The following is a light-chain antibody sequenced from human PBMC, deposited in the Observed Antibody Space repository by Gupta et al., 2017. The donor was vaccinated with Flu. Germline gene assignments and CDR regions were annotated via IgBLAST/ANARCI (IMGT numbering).Light chain of an antibody. CDR3: QSYDTDLRAWV. J-gene: IGLJ3*02. CDR1: SSNIGAGFD. Sequence: VILSCTGGSSNIGAGFDVQWYQQFPGTVPKLLIYTNNHRPSGVPDRCSGAKSDTSGSLAITGLQAEEEADDYCQSYDTDLRAWVFGGGTKLTVL. V-gene: IGLV1-40*01. CDR2: TNN.